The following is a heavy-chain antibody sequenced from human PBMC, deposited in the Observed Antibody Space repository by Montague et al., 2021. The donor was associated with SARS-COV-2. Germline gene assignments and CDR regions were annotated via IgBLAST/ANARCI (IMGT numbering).Heavy chain of an antibody. V-gene: IGHV4-39*01. J-gene: IGHJ4*02. Sequence: SETLSLTCTVSGGSISSSSYYWGWIRQPPGKGLERIVSIYYSGSTYYNPSLKSRVTISVDTSKNQFSLKLSSVTAADTAVYYCARHGKTRIAMIVVVIGYFDYWGQGTLVTVSS. CDR2: IYYSGST. CDR1: GGSISSSSYY. CDR3: ARHGKTRIAMIVVVIGYFDY. D-gene: IGHD3-22*01.